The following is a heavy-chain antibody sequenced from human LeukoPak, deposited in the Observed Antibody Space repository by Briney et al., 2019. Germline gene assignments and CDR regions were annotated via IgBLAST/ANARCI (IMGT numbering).Heavy chain of an antibody. CDR1: GYIFTDYY. V-gene: IGHV1-2*02. D-gene: IGHD5-12*01. CDR3: ARGPGGGYDWLGY. CDR2: INPNSGAT. Sequence: ASVKVSCKASGYIFTDYYMHWVRQAPGQGLEWMGWINPNSGATNYAQKFQGRVTMTRDTSISTAYMELSRLRSDDTAVYYCARGPGGGYDWLGYWGQGTLVTVSS. J-gene: IGHJ4*02.